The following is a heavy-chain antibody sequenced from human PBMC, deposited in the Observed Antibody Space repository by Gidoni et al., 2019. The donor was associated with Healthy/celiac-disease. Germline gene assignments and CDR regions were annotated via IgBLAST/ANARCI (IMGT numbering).Heavy chain of an antibody. CDR3: ARDSSGGLDY. CDR2: IYYSGST. Sequence: QVQLQESGPGLVKPSETLSPTCTVSGGSISSYYWSWIRQPPGKGLEWIGDIYYSGSTNYNPSLKSRVTISVDTSKNQFSLKLSSVTAADTAVYYCARDSSGGLDYWGQGTLVTVSS. V-gene: IGHV4-59*01. J-gene: IGHJ4*02. D-gene: IGHD2-15*01. CDR1: GGSISSYY.